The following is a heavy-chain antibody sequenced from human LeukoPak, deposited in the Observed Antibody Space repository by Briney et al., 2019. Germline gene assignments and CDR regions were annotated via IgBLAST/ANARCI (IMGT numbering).Heavy chain of an antibody. D-gene: IGHD5-18*01. CDR1: GGSFSSYY. J-gene: IGHJ6*03. CDR2: INYSGST. Sequence: SETLSLTCAVYGGSFSSYYWSWIRQPPGKGLEWIGYINYSGSTTYNPSLKSRVTISVDTSKNQFSLRLSSVTAAETAVYYCAREGRYRYGYNEYHSYMDIWGKGTTVTVSS. V-gene: IGHV4-59*01. CDR3: AREGRYRYGYNEYHSYMDI.